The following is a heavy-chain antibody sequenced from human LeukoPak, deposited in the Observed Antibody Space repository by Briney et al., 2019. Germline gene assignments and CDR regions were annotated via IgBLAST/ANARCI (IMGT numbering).Heavy chain of an antibody. CDR3: ARAQVCTSCYYGFDP. J-gene: IGHJ5*02. V-gene: IGHV1-69*13. CDR2: IIPIFGTA. Sequence: SVKVSCKASGYTFTAYYMHWVRQAPGQGLEWMGGIIPIFGTANYAQKFQGRVTITADESTSTAYMELSSLRSEDTAVYYCARAQVCTSCYYGFDPWGQGTLVTVSS. CDR1: GYTFTAYY. D-gene: IGHD2-2*01.